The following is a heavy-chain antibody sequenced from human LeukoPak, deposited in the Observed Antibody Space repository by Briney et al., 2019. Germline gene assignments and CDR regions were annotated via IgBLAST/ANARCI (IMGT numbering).Heavy chain of an antibody. CDR1: GGSFSGYY. CDR3: ARDGAVTYYYYGMDV. Sequence: SETLSLTCAVYGGSFSGYYWSWLRQPPGKGLEWIGEVNHSGSTNYNPSLKSRVTISVDTSKNQFSLKLSSVTAADTAVYYCARDGAVTYYYYGMDVWGQGTTVTVSS. J-gene: IGHJ6*02. D-gene: IGHD6-19*01. V-gene: IGHV4-34*01. CDR2: VNHSGST.